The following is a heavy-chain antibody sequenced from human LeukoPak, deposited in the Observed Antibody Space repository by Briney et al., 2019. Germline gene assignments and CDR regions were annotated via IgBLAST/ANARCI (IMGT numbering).Heavy chain of an antibody. CDR1: GYTFTSYD. CDR3: ARAPREGYYDILTGYDWFDP. J-gene: IGHJ5*02. V-gene: IGHV1-8*03. CDR2: TNPNSGNT. D-gene: IGHD3-9*01. Sequence: GASVKVSCKASGYTFTSYDINWVRQATGQGLEWMGWTNPNSGNTGYAQKFQGRVTITRNTSISTAYMELSSLRSEDTAVYYCARAPREGYYDILTGYDWFDPWGQGTLVTVSS.